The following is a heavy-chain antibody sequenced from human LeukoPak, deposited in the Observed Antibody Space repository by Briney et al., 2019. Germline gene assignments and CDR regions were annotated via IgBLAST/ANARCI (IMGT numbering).Heavy chain of an antibody. J-gene: IGHJ4*02. D-gene: IGHD5-18*01. Sequence: GGSLRLSCAASGFSFDDYAMHWVRQAPGKGLEWVSGITGNGGSTYYADSVKGRFSISRDNSKNTVYLQMNSLRVEDTAVYFCAYDGGWIQLYFRGQGTLVTVSS. CDR1: GFSFDDYA. CDR2: ITGNGGST. CDR3: AYDGGWIQLYF. V-gene: IGHV3-23*01.